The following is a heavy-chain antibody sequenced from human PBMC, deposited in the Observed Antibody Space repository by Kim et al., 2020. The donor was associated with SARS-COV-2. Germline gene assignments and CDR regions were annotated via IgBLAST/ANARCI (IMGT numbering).Heavy chain of an antibody. CDR3: ARVAPAVAGTTAWYFDL. V-gene: IGHV3-21*01. Sequence: GGSLRLSCAASGFTFSSYNMNWVRQAPGKGLEWVSSISINSTYMYYADSVKGRFTISRDNAKNSLYLQMNSLRAEDTAVFYCARVAPAVAGTTAWYFDLWGRGTLVTVSS. CDR2: ISINSTYM. J-gene: IGHJ2*01. CDR1: GFTFSSYN. D-gene: IGHD6-13*01.